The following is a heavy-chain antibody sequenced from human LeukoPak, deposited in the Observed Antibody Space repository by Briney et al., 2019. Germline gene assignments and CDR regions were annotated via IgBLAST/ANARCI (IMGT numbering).Heavy chain of an antibody. V-gene: IGHV1-69*05. J-gene: IGHJ6*03. CDR1: GGTFSSYS. Sequence: SVTVTCKASGGTFSSYSISWVRQAPGQGLEWMGGIIPIFGTANYAQKFQGRATITTDESTSTAYMELSGLRSKDTAVYYCASLTMVRGRRYYYYMDVWGKGTTVTVSS. CDR2: IIPIFGTA. D-gene: IGHD3-10*01. CDR3: ASLTMVRGRRYYYYMDV.